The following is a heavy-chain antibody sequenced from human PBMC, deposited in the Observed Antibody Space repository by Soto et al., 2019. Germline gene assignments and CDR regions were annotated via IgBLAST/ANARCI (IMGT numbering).Heavy chain of an antibody. V-gene: IGHV3-21*01. CDR1: GFTFSSYS. Sequence: GGSLRLSCAASGFTFSSYSMNWVRQAPGKGLEWVSSISSSSSYIYYADSVKGRFTISRDNAKNSLYLQMNGLRAEDTAVYYCARALGGYDFWSGYYLDHYYYYGMDVWGQGTTVTVSS. CDR2: ISSSSSYI. J-gene: IGHJ6*02. D-gene: IGHD3-3*01. CDR3: ARALGGYDFWSGYYLDHYYYYGMDV.